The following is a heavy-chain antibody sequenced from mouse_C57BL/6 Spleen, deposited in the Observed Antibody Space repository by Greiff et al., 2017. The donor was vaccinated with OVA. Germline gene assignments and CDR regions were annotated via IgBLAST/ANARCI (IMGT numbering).Heavy chain of an antibody. CDR1: GYTFTSYW. Sequence: QVQLQQSGAELVMPGASVKLSCKASGYTFTSYWMHWVKQRPGQGLEWIGEIDPSDSYTNYNQKFNGKSTLTVDKSSSTAYMQLSSLTSEDSAVYYCARGTSGNFDVWGTGTTVTVSS. D-gene: IGHD3-3*01. CDR2: IDPSDSYT. J-gene: IGHJ1*03. V-gene: IGHV1-69*01. CDR3: ARGTSGNFDV.